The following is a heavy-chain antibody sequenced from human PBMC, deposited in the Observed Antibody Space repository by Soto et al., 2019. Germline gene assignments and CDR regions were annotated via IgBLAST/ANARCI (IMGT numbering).Heavy chain of an antibody. CDR1: GFTFSSYA. V-gene: IGHV3-23*01. Sequence: GGSLRLSCAASGFTFSSYAMSWVRQAPGKGLEWVSAISGSGGSTYYADSVKGRFTISRDNSKNTLYLQMNSLRAEDTAVYYCAKDLYYYDSSGSGSFDIWGQGTMVAVSS. CDR2: ISGSGGST. D-gene: IGHD3-22*01. J-gene: IGHJ3*02. CDR3: AKDLYYYDSSGSGSFDI.